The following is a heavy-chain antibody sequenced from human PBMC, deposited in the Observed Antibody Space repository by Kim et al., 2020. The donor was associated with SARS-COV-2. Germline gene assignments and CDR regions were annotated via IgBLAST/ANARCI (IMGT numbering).Heavy chain of an antibody. CDR3: ARVPWDIAVAGTSVYYYYYGMDV. CDR2: IYYSGST. D-gene: IGHD6-19*01. V-gene: IGHV4-59*01. J-gene: IGHJ6*02. Sequence: SETLSLTCTVSGGSISSYYWSWIRQPPGKGLEWIGYIYYSGSTNYNPSLKSRVTISVDTSKNQFSLKLSSVTAADTAVYYCARVPWDIAVAGTSVYYYYYGMDVWGQGTTVTVSS. CDR1: GGSISSYY.